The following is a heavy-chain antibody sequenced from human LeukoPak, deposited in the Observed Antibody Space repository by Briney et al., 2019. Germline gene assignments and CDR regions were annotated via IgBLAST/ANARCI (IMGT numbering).Heavy chain of an antibody. CDR1: GFTFSSYA. CDR3: ARINSRWLGYYYYYMDV. V-gene: IGHV4-34*01. D-gene: IGHD6-19*01. CDR2: INHSGST. Sequence: PGGSLRLSCAASGFTFSSYAMSWVRQPPGKGLEWIGEINHSGSTNYNPSLKSRVTISVDTSKNQFSLKLSSVTAADTAVYYCARINSRWLGYYYYYMDVWGKGTTVTVSS. J-gene: IGHJ6*03.